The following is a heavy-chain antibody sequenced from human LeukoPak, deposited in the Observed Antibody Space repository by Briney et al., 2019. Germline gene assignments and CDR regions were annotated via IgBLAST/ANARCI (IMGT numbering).Heavy chain of an antibody. J-gene: IGHJ4*02. CDR2: IYYSGST. CDR1: GGSISSSSYY. V-gene: IGHV4-39*01. D-gene: IGHD6-25*01. Sequence: SETLSLSCTVSGGSISSSSYYWGWIRQPPGKGLEWIVSIYYSGSTYYNPSLKSRVTISVDTSKNQFSLKLSSVTAADTAVYHCARRAAYYFDYWGQGTLVTVSS. CDR3: ARRAAYYFDY.